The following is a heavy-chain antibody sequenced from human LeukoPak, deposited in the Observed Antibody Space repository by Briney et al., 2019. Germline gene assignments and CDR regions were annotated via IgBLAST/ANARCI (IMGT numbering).Heavy chain of an antibody. Sequence: SETLSLTCTVSGGSISSSSYYWGWIRQPPGKGLEWIGEINHSGSTNYNPSLKSRVTISVDTSKNQFSLKLSSVTAADTAVYYCARVERLRYFDWLYHGMDVWGQGTTVTVSS. CDR3: ARVERLRYFDWLYHGMDV. CDR1: GGSISSSSYY. CDR2: INHSGST. V-gene: IGHV4-39*07. D-gene: IGHD3-9*01. J-gene: IGHJ6*02.